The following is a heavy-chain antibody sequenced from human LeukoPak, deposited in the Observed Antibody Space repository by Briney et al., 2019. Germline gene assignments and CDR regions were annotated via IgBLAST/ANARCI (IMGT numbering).Heavy chain of an antibody. J-gene: IGHJ4*02. V-gene: IGHV1-69*05. D-gene: IGHD3-3*01. CDR1: GGTFSSYA. Sequence: ASVKVSCKASGGTFSSYAISWVRQAPGQGLEWMGGIIPIFGTANYAQKFQGGVTITTDESTSTAYMELSSLRSEDTAVYYCAREWGPRRFSHYYFDYWGQGTLVTVSS. CDR3: AREWGPRRFSHYYFDY. CDR2: IIPIFGTA.